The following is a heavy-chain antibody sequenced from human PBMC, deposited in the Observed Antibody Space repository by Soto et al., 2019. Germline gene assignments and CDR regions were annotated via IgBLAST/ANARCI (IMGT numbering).Heavy chain of an antibody. V-gene: IGHV6-1*01. D-gene: IGHD6-19*01. CDR2: TYYKSRCYF. CDR1: GDSASSKTST. CDR3: ARGRGETVAGQGLDY. Sequence: QTLSLSCDIFGDSASSKTSTWNCIMQSQSRGLEWLGRTYYKSRCYFDYTGSLESRLRINPDTPKKQFSLQLNSVTPEDTAIYYCARGRGETVAGQGLDYWGRGILVSVYS. J-gene: IGHJ4*02.